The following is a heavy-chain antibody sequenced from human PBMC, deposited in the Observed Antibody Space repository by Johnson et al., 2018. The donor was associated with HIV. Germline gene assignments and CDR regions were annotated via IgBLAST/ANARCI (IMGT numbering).Heavy chain of an antibody. D-gene: IGHD1-26*01. Sequence: VQLVESGGGLVQPGGSLKLSCAASGFTFSGSAMHWVRQASGKGLEWVGRIRSKANSYATAYAASVKGRFTISRDDSKNTAYLQMNSLKTEDTAVYYCTVHSGERTDHDAFDIWGQGTMVTVSS. CDR2: IRSKANSYAT. V-gene: IGHV3-73*01. CDR1: GFTFSGSA. CDR3: TVHSGERTDHDAFDI. J-gene: IGHJ3*02.